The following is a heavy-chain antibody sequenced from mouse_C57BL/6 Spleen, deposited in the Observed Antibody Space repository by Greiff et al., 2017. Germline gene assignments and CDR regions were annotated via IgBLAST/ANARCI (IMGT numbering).Heavy chain of an antibody. CDR1: GYTFTSYW. V-gene: IGHV1-50*01. Sequence: QVQLQQPGAELVKPRASVKLSCKASGYTFTSYWMQWVKQRPGQGLEWIGEIDPSDSYTNYNQKFKGKATLTVDTSSSTAYMQLSSLTSEDSAVYYCARWDGSSYGYYAMDYWGQGTSVTVAS. CDR2: IDPSDSYT. D-gene: IGHD1-1*01. J-gene: IGHJ4*01. CDR3: ARWDGSSYGYYAMDY.